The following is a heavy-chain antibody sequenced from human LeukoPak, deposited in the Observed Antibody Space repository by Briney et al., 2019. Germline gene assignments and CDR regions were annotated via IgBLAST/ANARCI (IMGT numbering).Heavy chain of an antibody. Sequence: SETLSLTCTVSGGSISSSYYYWGWIRQPPGKGLEWIGSIYYSGSTYYNPSLKSRVTISVDTSKNQFSLKLRSVTAADTAVYYCARDNPYYYGMDVWGQGTTVTVSS. CDR2: IYYSGST. CDR3: ARDNPYYYGMDV. V-gene: IGHV4-39*02. J-gene: IGHJ6*02. CDR1: GGSISSSYYY.